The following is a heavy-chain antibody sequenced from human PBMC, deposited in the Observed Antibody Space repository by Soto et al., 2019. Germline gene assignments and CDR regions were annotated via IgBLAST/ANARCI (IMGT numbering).Heavy chain of an antibody. V-gene: IGHV5-51*01. CDR3: ARHRLQRPGTYYYYGMDV. J-gene: IGHJ6*02. Sequence: PGESLKISCQGSGYSFTTYWIGWVRQMPGKGLEWMGIIYPGDSDTRYSPSFQGQVTISADKSNRIAYLQWTSLKASDTAMYYCARHRLQRPGTYYYYGMDVWGQGTTVTVSS. CDR1: GYSFTTYW. D-gene: IGHD4-4*01. CDR2: IYPGDSDT.